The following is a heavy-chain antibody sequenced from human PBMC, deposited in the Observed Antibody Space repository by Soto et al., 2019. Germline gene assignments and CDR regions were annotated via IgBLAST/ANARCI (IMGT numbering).Heavy chain of an antibody. Sequence: QVQLVEFGGGVVQPGRSLRLSCAASRFTFSNYAMHWVRQAPGKGLQWVALISFDGSTKYYADSVKGRFTISRDNSKNTLYLQMNSLRAEDTAVYYCARSSGYCSTTRCYGRDFAMDVWGQGTTVTVSS. J-gene: IGHJ6*02. CDR2: ISFDGSTK. V-gene: IGHV3-30-3*01. CDR1: RFTFSNYA. CDR3: ARSSGYCSTTRCYGRDFAMDV. D-gene: IGHD2-2*01.